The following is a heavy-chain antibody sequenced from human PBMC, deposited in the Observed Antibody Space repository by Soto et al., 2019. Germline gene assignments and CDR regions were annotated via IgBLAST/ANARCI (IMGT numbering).Heavy chain of an antibody. Sequence: GGSLRLSCAASGFTFSSYSMNWVRQAPGKGLEWVSYISSSSSTIYYADSVKGRFTISRDNAKNSLYLQMNSLRAEDTAVYYCARDHGDYVDYYYYYYMDVWGKGTTVTVSS. CDR3: ARDHGDYVDYYYYYYMDV. V-gene: IGHV3-48*01. D-gene: IGHD4-17*01. CDR2: ISSSSSTI. J-gene: IGHJ6*03. CDR1: GFTFSSYS.